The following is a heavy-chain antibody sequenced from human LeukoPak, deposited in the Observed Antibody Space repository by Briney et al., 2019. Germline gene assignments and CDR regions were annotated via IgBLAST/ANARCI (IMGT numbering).Heavy chain of an antibody. CDR1: GYTFTSYD. CDR3: ARGPKTYSSGWSPSGYYYGMDV. V-gene: IGHV1-8*01. J-gene: IGHJ6*02. Sequence: ASVKVSCKASGYTFTSYDINWVRHATGQGLEWMGWMNPNSGNTGYAQKFQGRVTMTRNTSISTAYMELSSLRSEDTAVYYCARGPKTYSSGWSPSGYYYGMDVWGQGTTVTVSS. D-gene: IGHD6-19*01. CDR2: MNPNSGNT.